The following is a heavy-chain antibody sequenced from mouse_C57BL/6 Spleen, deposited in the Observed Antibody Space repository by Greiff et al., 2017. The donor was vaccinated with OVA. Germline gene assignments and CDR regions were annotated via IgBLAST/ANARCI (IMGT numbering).Heavy chain of an antibody. CDR3: ARGGGYDGFDY. Sequence: VQLQQSGAELVKPGASVKLSCTASGFNIKDYYMHWVKQRTEQGLEWIGRIDPEDSETKYAPKFQGKATITADTSSNTAYLQLSSLTSEDTAVYYCARGGGYDGFDYWGQGTTLTVSS. V-gene: IGHV14-2*01. J-gene: IGHJ2*01. D-gene: IGHD2-2*01. CDR1: GFNIKDYY. CDR2: IDPEDSET.